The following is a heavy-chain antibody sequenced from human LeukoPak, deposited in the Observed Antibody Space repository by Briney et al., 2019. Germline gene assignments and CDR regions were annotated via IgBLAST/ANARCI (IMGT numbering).Heavy chain of an antibody. D-gene: IGHD6-19*01. CDR2: FYGGGGI. J-gene: IGHJ4*02. Sequence: GGSLRLSCAASGFAVNGIHMSWVRQAPGKGLEWVSVFYGGGGIYYADSVRGRFTISRDNSKNTLYLQMNGLRGEDTVKYYCARDLAGALDSWGQGTLVTVSS. CDR1: GFAVNGIH. V-gene: IGHV3-66*01. CDR3: ARDLAGALDS.